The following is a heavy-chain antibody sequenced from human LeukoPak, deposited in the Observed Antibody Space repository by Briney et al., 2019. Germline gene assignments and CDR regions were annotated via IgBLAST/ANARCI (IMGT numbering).Heavy chain of an antibody. J-gene: IGHJ4*02. CDR1: GFTFSSYG. V-gene: IGHV3-23*01. D-gene: IGHD3-16*01. CDR3: ARDQGGVGY. CDR2: ISGSGGST. Sequence: GGSLRLSCAASGFTFSSYGMSWVRQAPGKGLEWVSAISGSGGSTYYADSVKGRFTISRDNAKNSLYLQMNSLRAEDTAVYYCARDQGGVGYWGQGILVTVSS.